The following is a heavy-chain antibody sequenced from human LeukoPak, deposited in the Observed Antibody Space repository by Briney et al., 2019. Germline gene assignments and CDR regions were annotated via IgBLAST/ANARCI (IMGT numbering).Heavy chain of an antibody. CDR1: GFTFSSYA. V-gene: IGHV3-23*01. CDR2: ISGSGGSA. D-gene: IGHD3/OR15-3a*01. Sequence: PGGSLRLSCAASGFTFSSYAMSWVRQAPGKRLEWVSAISGSGGSAYYADSVKGRFTISRDNSKNTLYLQMNSLRAEDTAVYYCAKGDWGRFDYWGQGTLVTVSS. CDR3: AKGDWGRFDY. J-gene: IGHJ4*02.